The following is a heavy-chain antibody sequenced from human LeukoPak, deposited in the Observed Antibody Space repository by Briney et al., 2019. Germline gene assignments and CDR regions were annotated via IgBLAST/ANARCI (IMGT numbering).Heavy chain of an antibody. D-gene: IGHD2-15*01. V-gene: IGHV4-34*01. CDR2: INHTGRT. J-gene: IGHJ4*01. CDR3: ARDRDVDDFDS. Sequence: TSEALSLTCAVYGGSFNDYYWTWIRQSPGKGLEWIGEINHTGRTNYNPSLKSRVTTSIDTSKNQLSLNLKSVTAADTAVYYCARDRDVDDFDSWGHGTLVTVSS. CDR1: GGSFNDYY.